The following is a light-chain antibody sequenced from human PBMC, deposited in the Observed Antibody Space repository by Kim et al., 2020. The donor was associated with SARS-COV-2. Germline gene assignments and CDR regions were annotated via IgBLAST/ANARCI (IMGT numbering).Light chain of an antibody. CDR1: QSVSNY. CDR2: DAS. CDR3: QQRST. J-gene: IGKJ4*01. Sequence: APLSLSPGEGATLSCRASQSVSNYLAWYQQKPGQAPRLRIYDASNRATGIPARFSGSASGTHFTLTISSLEPEDFAVYYCQQRSTFGGGTKVDIK. V-gene: IGKV3-11*01.